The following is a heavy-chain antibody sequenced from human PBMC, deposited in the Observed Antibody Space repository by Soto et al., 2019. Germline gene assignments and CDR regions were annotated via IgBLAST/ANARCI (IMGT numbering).Heavy chain of an antibody. Sequence: GASVKASIKGSGYRLTSYGISWVRQAPGQGLEWMGWISAYNGNTNYAQKLQGRVTMTTDTSTSTAYMELRSLRSDDTAVYSCASSWSGYYPFDYWGQGTPVTVSS. D-gene: IGHD3-3*01. CDR1: GYRLTSYG. CDR2: ISAYNGNT. J-gene: IGHJ4*02. V-gene: IGHV1-18*01. CDR3: ASSWSGYYPFDY.